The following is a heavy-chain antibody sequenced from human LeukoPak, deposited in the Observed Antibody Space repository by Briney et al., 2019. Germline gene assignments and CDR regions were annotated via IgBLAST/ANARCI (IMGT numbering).Heavy chain of an antibody. J-gene: IGHJ5*02. CDR1: GGSIGSYY. CDR3: ARGARSSSSWRLGNWFDP. V-gene: IGHV4-34*01. CDR2: INHSGST. Sequence: SETLSLTCTVSGGSIGSYYWSWIRQPPGKGLEWIGEINHSGSTNYNPSLKSRVTISVDTSKNQFSLKLSSVTAADTAVYYCARGARSSSSWRLGNWFDPWGQGTLVTVSS. D-gene: IGHD6-13*01.